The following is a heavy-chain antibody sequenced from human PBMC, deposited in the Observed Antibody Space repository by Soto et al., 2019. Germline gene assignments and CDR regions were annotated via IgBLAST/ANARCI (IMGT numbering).Heavy chain of an antibody. CDR2: IYHSGST. Sequence: QVELKESGPGLVKPSGPLSLTCAVSGCSISSSNWWSWVRQPPGKGLEWIGEIYHSGSTNYNPSLKSRVTISVDKSKNQFSLKLSSVTAADTAGYYCALDSSSSHGGLYYYAMDVWGQGTTVTVSS. V-gene: IGHV4-4*02. CDR1: GCSISSSNW. J-gene: IGHJ6*02. CDR3: ALDSSSSHGGLYYYAMDV. D-gene: IGHD6-6*01.